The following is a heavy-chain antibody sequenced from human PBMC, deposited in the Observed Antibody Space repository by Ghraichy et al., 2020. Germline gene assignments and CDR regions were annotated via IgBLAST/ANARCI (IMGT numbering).Heavy chain of an antibody. CDR2: IYYSGST. J-gene: IGHJ3*02. CDR3: SRGKGAYCGGDCYNHAFDI. Sequence: SETLSLTCTVSGGSISSYYWSWIRQLPGKGLEWIGYIYYSGSTNYNPSLKSRVTISIATSKNQFSLKLSSVTAADTAVYYCSRGKGAYCGGDCYNHAFDIWGQVTMVTVSS. D-gene: IGHD2-21*02. V-gene: IGHV4-59*01. CDR1: GGSISSYY.